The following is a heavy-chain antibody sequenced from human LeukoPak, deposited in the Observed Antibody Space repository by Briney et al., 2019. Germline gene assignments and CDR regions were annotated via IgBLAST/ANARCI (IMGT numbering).Heavy chain of an antibody. V-gene: IGHV4-39*01. Sequence: SETLSLICTVSGGSISSSNYYWGWIRQPPGKGLEWIGSIYYSGSTHYNPSLKSRVTISEDTSKNQFSLKLSSVTAADTAVYFSARHDTLINYFDYWGQGTLVTVSS. J-gene: IGHJ4*02. CDR3: ARHDTLINYFDY. D-gene: IGHD3-22*01. CDR2: IYYSGST. CDR1: GGSISSSNYY.